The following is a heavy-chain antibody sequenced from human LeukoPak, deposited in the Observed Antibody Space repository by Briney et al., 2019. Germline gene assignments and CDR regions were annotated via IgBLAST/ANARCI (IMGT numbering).Heavy chain of an antibody. CDR1: GFTFSSYS. CDR2: ISSSSSYI. J-gene: IGHJ4*02. D-gene: IGHD6-19*01. Sequence: GGSLRLSCAASGFTFSSYSMNWVRQALGKGLEWVSSISSSSSYIYYADSVKGRFTISRDNAKNSLYLQMNSLRAEDTAVYYCARTAVAGTRSSFDYWGQGTLVTVSS. V-gene: IGHV3-21*01. CDR3: ARTAVAGTRSSFDY.